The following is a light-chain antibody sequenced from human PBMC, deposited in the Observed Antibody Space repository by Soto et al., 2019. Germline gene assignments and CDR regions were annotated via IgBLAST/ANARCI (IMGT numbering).Light chain of an antibody. CDR3: QEYNNWHPIT. CDR1: QGISSN. CDR2: GAS. Sequence: DIGVTHSAATLSVSPGERATLSCRASQGISSNFAWYQQKPGQAPRLLIYGASTXAXGIPARVRGSGSGTEFTLTISRLEPEDFALYYCQEYNNWHPITFGGRTKVDIK. J-gene: IGKJ4*01. V-gene: IGKV3-15*01.